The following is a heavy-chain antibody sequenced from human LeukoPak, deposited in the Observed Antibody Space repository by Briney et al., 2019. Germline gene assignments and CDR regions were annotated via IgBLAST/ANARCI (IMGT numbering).Heavy chain of an antibody. CDR2: INHSGST. Sequence: PSETLSLTCAVYGGSFSGYYWSWIRQPPGKGLEWVGEINHSGSTNYNTSLRSRVTISVDTSKNKFSLKLSSVTAADTAVYYCAGSKDFCSGYYRYWGQGTLVTVSS. D-gene: IGHD3-3*01. CDR3: AGSKDFCSGYYRY. V-gene: IGHV4-34*01. J-gene: IGHJ4*02. CDR1: GGSFSGYY.